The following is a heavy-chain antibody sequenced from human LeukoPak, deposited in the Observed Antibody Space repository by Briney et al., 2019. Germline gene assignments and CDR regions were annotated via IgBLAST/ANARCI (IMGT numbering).Heavy chain of an antibody. V-gene: IGHV3-21*01. J-gene: IGHJ6*03. CDR1: GFTFSSYA. Sequence: PGGSLRLSCAASGFTFSSYAMSWVRQAPGKGLDWVSSISSSSKHLYYADSVKGRFTISRDNAKNSLYLQMDSLRAEDTAVYYCARPDYDFWTGSLGGHYMDVWGKGTTVTVSS. CDR2: ISSSSKHL. CDR3: ARPDYDFWTGSLGGHYMDV. D-gene: IGHD3-3*01.